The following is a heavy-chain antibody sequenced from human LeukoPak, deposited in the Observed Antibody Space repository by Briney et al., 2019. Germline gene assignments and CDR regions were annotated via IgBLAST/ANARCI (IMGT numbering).Heavy chain of an antibody. CDR2: IYPGDSDT. V-gene: IGHV5-51*01. Sequence: GESLKIFWKGSGYSFTSYWIGWVRQMPGKGLGWMGIIYPGDSDTRYSPSFQGQVTISADKSISTAYLQWSSLKASDTAMYYCARSSFGENFDYWGQGTLVTVSS. CDR3: ARSSFGENFDY. CDR1: GYSFTSYW. J-gene: IGHJ4*02. D-gene: IGHD3-10*01.